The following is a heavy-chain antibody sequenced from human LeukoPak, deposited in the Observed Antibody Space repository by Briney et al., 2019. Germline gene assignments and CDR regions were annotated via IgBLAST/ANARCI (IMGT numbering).Heavy chain of an antibody. CDR2: ISGSGGST. Sequence: GGSLRLSCAASGFNLSTYAMSMVRQAPGKGLEWVSAISGSGGSTYYADSVKGRFTISRDNSKNTLYLQMNSLRAEDTAVYYCAKAPVRLWRGYQVWFDLWGQGTLVTVSS. J-gene: IGHJ5*02. D-gene: IGHD3-3*01. V-gene: IGHV3-23*01. CDR1: GFNLSTYA. CDR3: AKAPVRLWRGYQVWFDL.